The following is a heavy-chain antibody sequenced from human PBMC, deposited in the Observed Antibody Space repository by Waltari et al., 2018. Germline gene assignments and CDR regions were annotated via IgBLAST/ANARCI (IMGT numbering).Heavy chain of an antibody. J-gene: IGHJ3*02. D-gene: IGHD2-2*01. CDR1: GFTFSSYS. CDR2: IRSSSSTI. V-gene: IGHV3-48*04. CDR3: ARLPFIVVVPAHDAFDI. Sequence: EVQLVESGGGLVQPGGSLRLSCAASGFTFSSYSMNWVRQAPGKGLEWVSYIRSSSSTIYYADSVKGRFTISRDNAKNSLYLQMNSLRAEDTAVYYCARLPFIVVVPAHDAFDIWGQGTMVTVSS.